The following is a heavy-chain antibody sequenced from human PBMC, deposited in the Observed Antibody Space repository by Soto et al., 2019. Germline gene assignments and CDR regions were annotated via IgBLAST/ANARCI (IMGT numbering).Heavy chain of an antibody. CDR1: VGSVRSSSYY. CDR3: ARADPDASVGY. Sequence: SETLSLTCTVSVGSVRSSSYYWGWIRQPPGKGLEWIGSIYYSGSTSYNPSHNPSLKSRVTISADTSKNQFSLRMNSMIAADTAVYYCARADPDASVGYWGQGTLVTVSS. V-gene: IGHV4-39*07. D-gene: IGHD2-15*01. J-gene: IGHJ4*02. CDR2: IYYSGST.